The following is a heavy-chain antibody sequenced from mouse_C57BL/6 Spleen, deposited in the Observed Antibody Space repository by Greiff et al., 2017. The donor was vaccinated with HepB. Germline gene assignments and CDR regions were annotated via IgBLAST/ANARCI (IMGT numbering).Heavy chain of an antibody. D-gene: IGHD2-4*01. CDR3: AREDYDYEGGFDY. J-gene: IGHJ2*01. CDR2: ISSGGSYT. CDR1: GFTFSSYG. V-gene: IGHV5-6*02. Sequence: EVMLVESGGDLVKPGGSLKLSCAASGFTFSSYGMSWVRQTPDKRLEWVATISSGGSYTYYPDSVKGRFTISRDNAKNTLYLQRSSLKSEDTAMNYCAREDYDYEGGFDYWGQGTTLTVSS.